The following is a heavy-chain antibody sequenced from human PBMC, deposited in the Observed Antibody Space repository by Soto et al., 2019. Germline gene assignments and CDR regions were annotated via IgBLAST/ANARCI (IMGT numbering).Heavy chain of an antibody. CDR2: IKSKTDGGTT. D-gene: IGHD3-3*01. CDR3: TTEKVRWGMDV. Sequence: VQLVESGGGLVKPGGSLRLSCAASGFTFSNAWMSWVRQAPGKGLEWVGRIKSKTDGGTTDYAAPVKGRFAISRDDSKNTLYLQMNSLKTEDTAVYYCTTEKVRWGMDVWGQGTTVTVSS. V-gene: IGHV3-15*01. J-gene: IGHJ6*02. CDR1: GFTFSNAW.